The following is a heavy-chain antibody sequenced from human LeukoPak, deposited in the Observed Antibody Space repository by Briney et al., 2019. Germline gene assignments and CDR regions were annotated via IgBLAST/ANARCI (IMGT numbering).Heavy chain of an antibody. CDR3: ARSGTIFGVVIVDYFDY. Sequence: ASVKVSCKASGGTFSSYAISWVRQAPGQGLEWMGGIIPIFGTANYAQKFQGRVTITADESTSTAYMELSSLRSEDTAVYYCARSGTIFGVVIVDYFDYWGQGTPVTVSS. CDR2: IIPIFGTA. CDR1: GGTFSSYA. J-gene: IGHJ4*02. V-gene: IGHV1-69*13. D-gene: IGHD3-3*01.